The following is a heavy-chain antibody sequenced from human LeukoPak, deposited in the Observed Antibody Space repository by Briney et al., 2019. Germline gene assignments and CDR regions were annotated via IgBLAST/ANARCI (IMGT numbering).Heavy chain of an antibody. J-gene: IGHJ4*02. CDR1: GYTFTGYY. CDR3: ARAYIAAAPGLFDY. V-gene: IGHV1-2*02. CDR2: INPNSGGT. Sequence: ASVKVSCKASGYTFTGYYMHWVRQAPGQGLEWMGWINPNSGGTNYAQKFQGRVTMTRDTSISTAYMELSRLRSDDTAVYYCARAYIAAAPGLFDYWGQGTLVTVSS. D-gene: IGHD6-13*01.